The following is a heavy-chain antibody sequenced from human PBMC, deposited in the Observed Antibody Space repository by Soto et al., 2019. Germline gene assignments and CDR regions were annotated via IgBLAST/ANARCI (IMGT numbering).Heavy chain of an antibody. J-gene: IGHJ4*02. V-gene: IGHV3-64*01. Sequence: GGSLRLSCAASGFTFSSYAMHWVRQAPGKGLEYVSAITSNGGNTDYASSVKGRFTISRDNSKNTLYLQMGSLRAEDMAVYYCAKEWSDARTREKCGPVDYWGQGALVTVSS. CDR1: GFTFSSYA. D-gene: IGHD2-8*01. CDR2: ITSNGGNT. CDR3: AKEWSDARTREKCGPVDY.